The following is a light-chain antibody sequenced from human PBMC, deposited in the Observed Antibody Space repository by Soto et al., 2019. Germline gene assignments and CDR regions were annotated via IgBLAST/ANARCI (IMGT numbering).Light chain of an antibody. CDR2: DAS. CDR3: QQRSNWPPWT. V-gene: IGKV3-11*01. Sequence: EXXXTQSXAXXXLSPGERATLSCXASQSVSSYLAWYQQKPGQAPRLLIYDASNRATGIPARFSGSGSGTDFTLTISSLEPEDFAVYYCQQRSNWPPWTFGQGTKVEIK. J-gene: IGKJ1*01. CDR1: QSVSSY.